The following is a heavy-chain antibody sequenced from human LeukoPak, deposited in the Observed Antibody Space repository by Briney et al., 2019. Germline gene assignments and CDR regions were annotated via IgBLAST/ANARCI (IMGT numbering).Heavy chain of an antibody. CDR3: AKGYDSSGYYVFDY. D-gene: IGHD3-22*01. J-gene: IGHJ4*02. CDR1: GLTFSSNA. V-gene: IGHV3-23*01. Sequence: GRSLRLSSAASGLTFSSNAVTWVRQAPGKGLEWVSSISDRGSTYYADSVKGRFTISRDNSKNTLFLQMNSLRAEDTAIYYCAKGYDSSGYYVFDYWGQGTLVTVSS. CDR2: ISDRGST.